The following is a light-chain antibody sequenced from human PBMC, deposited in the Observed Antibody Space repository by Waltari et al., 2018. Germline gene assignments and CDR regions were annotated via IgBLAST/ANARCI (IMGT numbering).Light chain of an antibody. J-gene: IGKJ1*01. CDR2: GAP. V-gene: IGKV3-15*01. Sequence: MTHSPGTLSASPGERVTLSCRASQTVSSNLVWYKQIPGQPPRVLSYGAPTRATGVPARFSGSGSATEFTLTISSLQSEDFAVYFCQQYNHWPWTFGQGTKVEVK. CDR1: QTVSSN. CDR3: QQYNHWPWT.